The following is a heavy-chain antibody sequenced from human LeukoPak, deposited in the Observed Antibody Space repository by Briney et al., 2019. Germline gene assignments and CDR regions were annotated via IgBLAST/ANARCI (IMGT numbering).Heavy chain of an antibody. D-gene: IGHD5-12*01. J-gene: IGHJ4*02. CDR3: ARQGYGGDLDY. Sequence: GGSLRLSCAASGFTFSSYTMNWVRQAPGKGLEWVSSITTSSRYIYYADSVKGRFTISRDNAKNSLYLQMNSLRAEDTAVYYCARQGYGGDLDYWGQGTLVTVSS. CDR1: GFTFSSYT. V-gene: IGHV3-21*01. CDR2: ITTSSRYI.